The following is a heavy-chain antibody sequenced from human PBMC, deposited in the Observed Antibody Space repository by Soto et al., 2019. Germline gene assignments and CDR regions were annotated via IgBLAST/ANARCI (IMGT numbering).Heavy chain of an antibody. V-gene: IGHV4-39*01. Sequence: SETLPLTCTVSGGSISSSSYYWGWIRQPPGKGLEWIGGIYYSGSTYYNPSLKSRVTISVDTSKNQFSLKLSSVTAADTAVYYCARHEERPIIHQTNWFDPWGQGTLVTVSS. CDR2: IYYSGST. CDR1: GGSISSSSYY. J-gene: IGHJ5*02. D-gene: IGHD3-3*01. CDR3: ARHEERPIIHQTNWFDP.